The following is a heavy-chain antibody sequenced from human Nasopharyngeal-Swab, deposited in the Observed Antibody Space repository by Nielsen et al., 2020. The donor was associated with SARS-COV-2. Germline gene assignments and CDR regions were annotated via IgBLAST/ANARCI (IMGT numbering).Heavy chain of an antibody. Sequence: GESLKISCAASGFTFSDHYMDWVRQAPGKGLEWVGRTRNKANSYTTEYAASVKGRFTISRDDSKNSLYLQMNSLKTEDTAVYYCARDIGRSEYSSGWYHYYYYMDVWGKGTTVTVSS. CDR1: GFTFSDHY. D-gene: IGHD6-19*01. V-gene: IGHV3-72*01. CDR2: TRNKANSYTT. CDR3: ARDIGRSEYSSGWYHYYYYMDV. J-gene: IGHJ6*03.